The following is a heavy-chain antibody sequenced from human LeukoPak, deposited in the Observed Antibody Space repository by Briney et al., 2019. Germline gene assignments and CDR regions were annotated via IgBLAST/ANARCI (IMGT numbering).Heavy chain of an antibody. J-gene: IGHJ4*02. CDR3: ARAYGSLGAFDY. CDR2: IIPILGIA. D-gene: IGHD3-10*01. Sequence: SVKVSCKASGGTFSSYAISWVRQAPGQGLEWMGRIIPILGIANYAQKFQGRITITADKSTSTAYMELSSLRSVDTAVYYCARAYGSLGAFDYWGQGTLVTVSS. V-gene: IGHV1-69*04. CDR1: GGTFSSYA.